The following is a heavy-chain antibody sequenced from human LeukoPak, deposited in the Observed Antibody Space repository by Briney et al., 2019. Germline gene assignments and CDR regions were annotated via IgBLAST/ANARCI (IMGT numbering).Heavy chain of an antibody. CDR2: IYSGGST. D-gene: IGHD3-10*02. CDR3: AELGITMIGGV. V-gene: IGHV3-66*01. J-gene: IGHJ6*04. CDR1: GFTVSSNY. Sequence: GGSLRPSCAASGFTVSSNYMSWVRQAPGKGLEWASVIYSGGSTYYADSVKGRFTISRDNSKNTLYLQMNSLRAEDTAVYYCAELGITMIGGVWGKGTTVTISS.